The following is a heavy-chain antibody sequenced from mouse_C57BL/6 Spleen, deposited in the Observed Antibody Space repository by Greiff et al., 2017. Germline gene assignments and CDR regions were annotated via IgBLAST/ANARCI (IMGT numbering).Heavy chain of an antibody. J-gene: IGHJ1*03. CDR2: IHPNRGST. D-gene: IGHD1-2*01. CDR1: GYTFTSYW. CDR3: ARSATLANWYFDV. Sequence: QVQLQQPGAELVKPGASVKLSCKASGYTFTSYWLHWVKQRPGQGLEWIGMIHPNRGSTNYNEKFKSKATLTVAKSSSPAYMQLSSLTAEDSAVYYCARSATLANWYFDVWGTGTTVTVSS. V-gene: IGHV1-64*01.